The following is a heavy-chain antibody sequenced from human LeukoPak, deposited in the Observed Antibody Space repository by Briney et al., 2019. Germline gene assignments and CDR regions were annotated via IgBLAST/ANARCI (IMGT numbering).Heavy chain of an antibody. CDR2: IYSGGGT. CDR3: ARGLNGFSYDY. D-gene: IGHD2/OR15-2a*01. J-gene: IGHJ4*02. Sequence: GGSLRLSCAASGFSVSSSYMSWVRQAPGKGLEWVSVIYSGGGTYYADSVKGRFTVSRDNSKSTLYLQMNSLRAEDTAVYYCARGLNGFSYDYWGRGTLVTVSS. V-gene: IGHV3-66*01. CDR1: GFSVSSSY.